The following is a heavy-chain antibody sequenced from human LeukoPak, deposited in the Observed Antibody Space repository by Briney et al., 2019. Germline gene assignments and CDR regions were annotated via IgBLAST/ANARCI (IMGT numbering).Heavy chain of an antibody. J-gene: IGHJ4*02. V-gene: IGHV4-34*01. D-gene: IGHD2-15*01. CDR3: ARGRGYCSDGSCYPTGVYIDY. CDR1: AGSFSGYY. Sequence: SETLSLTCAVYAGSFSGYYWTWIRQPPGKGLEWIGEINHSGSTNYNPSLKSRVTISVDTSKNQFSLKRRSVTAADMAVYYCARGRGYCSDGSCYPTGVYIDYWGQGGLVTVSS. CDR2: INHSGST.